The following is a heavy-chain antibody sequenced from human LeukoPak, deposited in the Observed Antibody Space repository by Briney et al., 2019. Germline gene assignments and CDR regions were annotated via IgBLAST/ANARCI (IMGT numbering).Heavy chain of an antibody. V-gene: IGHV1-2*02. D-gene: IGHD3-9*01. CDR3: ARLGISFYDILTAYYLDP. J-gene: IGHJ5*02. CDR2: INPNSGVT. Sequence: ASVKVSCKASGYTFTGYYMYWVRQAPGQGLEWMGWINPNSGVTNYAQKFQGRATMTRDTSISTAYMELSSLRSDDTAVYYCARLGISFYDILTAYYLDPWGQGTLVTVSS. CDR1: GYTFTGYY.